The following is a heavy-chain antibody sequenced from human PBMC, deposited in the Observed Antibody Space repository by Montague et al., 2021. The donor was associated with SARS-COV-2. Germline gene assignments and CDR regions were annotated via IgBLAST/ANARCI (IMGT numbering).Heavy chain of an antibody. V-gene: IGHV4-59*01. CDR3: ARGSTYNWFDS. CDR2: IYYRGST. D-gene: IGHD5/OR15-5a*01. Sequence: SKTLSLTCSVSGGSMNSYYWSWLRQTPGKGLEWIGYIYYRGSTNYNPSLKSRVTISVDTSKNQFSLSLTSVTAADTAVYYCARGSTYNWFDSWGQGTLVTVSS. J-gene: IGHJ5*01. CDR1: GGSMNSYY.